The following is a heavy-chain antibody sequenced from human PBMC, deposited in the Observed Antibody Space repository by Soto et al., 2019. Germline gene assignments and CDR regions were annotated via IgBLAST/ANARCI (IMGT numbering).Heavy chain of an antibody. V-gene: IGHV4-38-2*01. CDR3: ARTDNVGYYPH. D-gene: IGHD3-3*01. Sequence: WGTLSLPCSVSDASLSSGYYGAWIRPHPGKGLEWIGSIYHSGTTYYNPSLKSRATISADTSNNQYSLKLSSVTAADSAVYHCARTDNVGYYPHCGQGTLVTVSS. CDR2: IYHSGTT. J-gene: IGHJ4*02. CDR1: DASLSSGYY.